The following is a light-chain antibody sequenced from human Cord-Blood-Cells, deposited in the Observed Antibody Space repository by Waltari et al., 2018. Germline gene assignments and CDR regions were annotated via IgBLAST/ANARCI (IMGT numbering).Light chain of an antibody. CDR2: GAS. Sequence: EIVLTQSPGTLSLSPGERATSSCRASQSVSSSYLAWYQQKPGQAPRLLIDGASNRATGIPDRFSGSGSGTDFTLTISRLEPEDFAVYYCQQYGSSRWTFGQGTKVEIK. CDR1: QSVSSSY. CDR3: QQYGSSRWT. V-gene: IGKV3-20*01. J-gene: IGKJ1*01.